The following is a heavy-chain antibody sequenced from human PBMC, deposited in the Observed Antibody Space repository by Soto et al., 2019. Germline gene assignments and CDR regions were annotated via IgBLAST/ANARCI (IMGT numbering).Heavy chain of an antibody. CDR3: AATFRRDLSGMDV. Sequence: SVKVSCKASGFTFTSSAVQWVRQARGQRLEWIGWIVVGSGNTNYAQKFQERVTITRDMSTSTAYMELSSLRSGDTAVYYCAATFRRDLSGMDVWGQGTTVTVSS. V-gene: IGHV1-58*01. CDR1: GFTFTSSA. CDR2: IVVGSGNT. J-gene: IGHJ6*02. D-gene: IGHD3-10*01.